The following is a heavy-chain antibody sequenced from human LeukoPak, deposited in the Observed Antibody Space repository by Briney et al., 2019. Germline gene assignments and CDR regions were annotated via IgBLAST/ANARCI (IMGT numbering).Heavy chain of an antibody. J-gene: IGHJ4*02. D-gene: IGHD1-7*01. CDR2: IKQDGSEK. CDR1: GFTFSTSW. Sequence: GGSLRLSCAASGFTFSTSWMNWVRQAPGKELEWVANIKQDGSEKYYVDSVKGRFTISRDNSKNTLYLQMNSLRAEDTAVYYCAKLVAGTTGFDYWGQGTLVTVSS. CDR3: AKLVAGTTGFDY. V-gene: IGHV3-7*03.